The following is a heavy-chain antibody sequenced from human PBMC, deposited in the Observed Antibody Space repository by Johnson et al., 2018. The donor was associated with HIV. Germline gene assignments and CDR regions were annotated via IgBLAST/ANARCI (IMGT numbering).Heavy chain of an antibody. CDR2: ITYDGRNK. J-gene: IGHJ3*02. Sequence: QVQLVESGGGVMQPGKSLRLSCEASGFTFRSYAMHWVRQAPGKGLEWVAVITYDGRNKYYADSVKGRFIIFRDNSKNLTNLQMNGLSDEDTADYYCVRDQGSGWPTNAFDIWGRGTRVTVSS. CDR3: VRDQGSGWPTNAFDI. V-gene: IGHV3-30*04. CDR1: GFTFRSYA. D-gene: IGHD6-19*01.